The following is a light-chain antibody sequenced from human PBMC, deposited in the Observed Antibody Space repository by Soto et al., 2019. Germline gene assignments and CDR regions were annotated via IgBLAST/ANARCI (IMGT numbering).Light chain of an antibody. CDR1: QSVRSDY. CDR2: STS. J-gene: IGKJ1*01. CDR3: QQYGSSPWT. Sequence: EIVLTQSPATLSLSPGDRATLSCRASQSVRSDYFAWYQQKPGQAPRLLMYSTSSRATGIPDRFSGSGSGADFTLTISRLEPEDFAVYYCQQYGSSPWTFGQGTKVDIK. V-gene: IGKV3-20*01.